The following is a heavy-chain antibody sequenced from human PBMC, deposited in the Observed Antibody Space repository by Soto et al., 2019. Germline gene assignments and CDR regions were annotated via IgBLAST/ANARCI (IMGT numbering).Heavy chain of an antibody. V-gene: IGHV1-18*01. CDR3: AREDRFTISPDYGMYV. CDR2: ISAYNGNT. J-gene: IGHJ6*02. Sequence: QVQLVQSGAEVKKPGASVKVSCKASGYTFTSYGISWVRQAPGQGLEWMGWISAYNGNTNYAQKLQGRVTMTTDTSTSTVYMELRSLRSDVTAVYYCAREDRFTISPDYGMYVWGQGTTVTVSS. CDR1: GYTFTSYG. D-gene: IGHD3-3*01.